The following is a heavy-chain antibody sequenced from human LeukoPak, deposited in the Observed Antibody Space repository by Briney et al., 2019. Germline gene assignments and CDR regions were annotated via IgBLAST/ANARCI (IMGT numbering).Heavy chain of an antibody. V-gene: IGHV1-18*01. D-gene: IGHD3-22*01. CDR3: ARSDYYDSSGYYYFWSSAVGWFDP. Sequence: ASVKVSCKASGYTFTSYGISWVRQAPGQGLEWMGWISAYNGNTNYAQKLQGRVTMTTDTSTSTAYMELSSLRSEDTAVYYCARSDYYDSSGYYYFWSSAVGWFDPWGQGTLVTVSS. CDR2: ISAYNGNT. J-gene: IGHJ5*02. CDR1: GYTFTSYG.